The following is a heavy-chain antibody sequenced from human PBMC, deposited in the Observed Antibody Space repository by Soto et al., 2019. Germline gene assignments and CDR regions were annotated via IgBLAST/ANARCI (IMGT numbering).Heavy chain of an antibody. CDR3: ARVRLPDKRYYYYGMDV. CDR1: GYTFTGYY. Sequence: QVQLVQSGAEVKKPGASVKVSCKASGYTFTGYYMHWVRQAPGQGLEWMGWINPNSGGTNYAQKFQGWVTMTRDTSISTAYMELSRLRSDDTAVYYCARVRLPDKRYYYYGMDVWGQGTTVTVSS. CDR2: INPNSGGT. V-gene: IGHV1-2*04. J-gene: IGHJ6*02. D-gene: IGHD2-15*01.